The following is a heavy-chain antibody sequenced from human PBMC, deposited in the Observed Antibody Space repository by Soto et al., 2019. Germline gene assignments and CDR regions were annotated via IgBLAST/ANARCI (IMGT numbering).Heavy chain of an antibody. CDR2: ISAHNGNT. CDR1: GGTFSSYA. J-gene: IGHJ4*02. V-gene: IGHV1-18*01. Sequence: GASVKVSCKASGGTFSSYAISWVRQAPGQGLEWMGWISAHNGNTDYAQKLQGRVIVTRDTSTSTAYMELRSLISDDTAVYYCARGRYGDYWGQGALVTAPQ. D-gene: IGHD1-1*01. CDR3: ARGRYGDY.